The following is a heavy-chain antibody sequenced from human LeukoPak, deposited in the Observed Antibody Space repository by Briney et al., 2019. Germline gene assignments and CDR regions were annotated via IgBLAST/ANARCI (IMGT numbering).Heavy chain of an antibody. CDR1: GFTFSSYA. J-gene: IGHJ4*02. D-gene: IGHD5-18*01. Sequence: PGGSLRLSCTASGFTFSSYAMIWVRQSPGGAVEWVSAKRGRGGSTFYGDSVKGRFTISRDNSKNPLYLQMTSLRAEETAVYSSARGGYSDGYGGSYQVDYWGQGTLVTVSS. CDR2: KRGRGGST. CDR3: ARGGYSDGYGGSYQVDY. V-gene: IGHV3-23*01.